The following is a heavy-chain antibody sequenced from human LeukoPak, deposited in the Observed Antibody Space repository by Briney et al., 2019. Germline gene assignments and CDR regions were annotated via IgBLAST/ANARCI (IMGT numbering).Heavy chain of an antibody. CDR2: INPNSGGT. CDR3: ARDWGSGYDSFGPYNWFDP. J-gene: IGHJ5*02. D-gene: IGHD5-12*01. Sequence: GASVKVSCKASGYTFTGYYMHWVRQAPGQGLEWMGWINPNSGGTNYAQKFQGRVTMTRDTSISTAYMGLSRLRSDDTAVYYCARDWGSGYDSFGPYNWFDPWGQGTLVTVSS. V-gene: IGHV1-2*02. CDR1: GYTFTGYY.